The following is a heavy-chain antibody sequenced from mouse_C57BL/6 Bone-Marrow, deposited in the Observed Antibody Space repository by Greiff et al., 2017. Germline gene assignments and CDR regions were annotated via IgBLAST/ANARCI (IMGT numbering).Heavy chain of an antibody. Sequence: VHVKQSGAELVRPGASVKLSCTASGFNIKDDYMHWVKQRPEPGLEWIGWIDPENGDTEYASKFQGKATITADTSSNTAYRQLLSLTSADTAVYYCTSNWAVFDYWGQGTTLTVSS. J-gene: IGHJ2*01. D-gene: IGHD4-1*01. V-gene: IGHV14-4*01. CDR3: TSNWAVFDY. CDR2: IDPENGDT. CDR1: GFNIKDDY.